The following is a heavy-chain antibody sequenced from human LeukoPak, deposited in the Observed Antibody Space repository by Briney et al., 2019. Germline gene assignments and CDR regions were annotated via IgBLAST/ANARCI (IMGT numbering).Heavy chain of an antibody. CDR3: ARSKAHLSTSWYGTWFDP. CDR1: GGSFSGYY. Sequence: SETLSLTCDVYGGSFSGYYWSWIRQPPGKGLEWIAEINHSGSTYYNPSLKSRVTISVDTSKNQLSLKLSSVTAADTAVYYCARSKAHLSTSWYGTWFDPWGQGTLVTVSS. CDR2: INHSGST. D-gene: IGHD2-2*01. V-gene: IGHV4-34*01. J-gene: IGHJ5*02.